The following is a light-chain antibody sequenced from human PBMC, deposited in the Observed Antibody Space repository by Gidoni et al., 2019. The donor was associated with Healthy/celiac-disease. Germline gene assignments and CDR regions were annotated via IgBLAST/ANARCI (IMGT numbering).Light chain of an antibody. CDR1: QSVSSY. CDR2: DAS. J-gene: IGKJ4*01. V-gene: IGKV3-11*01. Sequence: ELVFTHSPATLSLSPGERATLSCRASQSVSSYLAWYQQKPGQAPRLLIYDASNRATGIPARFSGSGSGTDFTLTISSLEPEDFAVYYCQQRGNWPLTFGGGTKVEIK. CDR3: QQRGNWPLT.